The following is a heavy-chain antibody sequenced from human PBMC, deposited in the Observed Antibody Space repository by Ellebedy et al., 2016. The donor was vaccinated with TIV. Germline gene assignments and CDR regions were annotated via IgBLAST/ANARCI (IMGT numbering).Heavy chain of an antibody. Sequence: GGSLRLSCAVSGSSVNTDYMSWVRQAPGKGLEWVAGLWFDGDNRYYADSVKGRFTISRDNSKNTLYLQLNSLRPEDTAVYYCAREFDDYFFDYWGQGTLVTVSS. D-gene: IGHD2-21*02. CDR1: GSSVNTDY. V-gene: IGHV3-33*08. CDR3: AREFDDYFFDY. CDR2: LWFDGDNR. J-gene: IGHJ4*02.